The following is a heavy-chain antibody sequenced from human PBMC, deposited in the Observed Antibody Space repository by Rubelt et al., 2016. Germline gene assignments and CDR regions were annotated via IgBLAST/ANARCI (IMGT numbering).Heavy chain of an antibody. D-gene: IGHD6-13*01. V-gene: IGHV3-23*01. Sequence: EVQLLESGGGLVQPGGSLRLSCAASGFTFNSYAMSWVRQAPGEGLEWVSAVSGSGDSRYYADSVKGRFTVSKDNSKNTMYLQMNSLRAEDTAVYYCAKDRGLAAGGTKYFDYWGQGTLVTVSS. CDR2: VSGSGDSR. CDR1: GFTFNSYA. CDR3: AKDRGLAAGGTKYFDY. J-gene: IGHJ4*02.